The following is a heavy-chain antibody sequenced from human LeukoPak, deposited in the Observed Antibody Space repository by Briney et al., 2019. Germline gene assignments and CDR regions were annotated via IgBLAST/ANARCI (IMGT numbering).Heavy chain of an antibody. J-gene: IGHJ3*02. CDR1: GGSISSSSYY. V-gene: IGHV4-39*01. CDR2: IYYSGST. Sequence: PSETLSLTCTVSGGSISSSSYYWGWIRQPPGKGLEWIGSIYYSGSTYYNPSLKSRVTISVDTSKNQFSLKLSSVTAADTAVYYCARHLFIAVAGIQAFDIWGQGTMVTVSS. CDR3: ARHLFIAVAGIQAFDI. D-gene: IGHD6-19*01.